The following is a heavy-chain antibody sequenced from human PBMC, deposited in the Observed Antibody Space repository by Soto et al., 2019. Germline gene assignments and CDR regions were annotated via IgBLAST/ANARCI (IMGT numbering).Heavy chain of an antibody. CDR2: ISGSGGST. D-gene: IGHD3-3*01. J-gene: IGHJ4*02. CDR3: AKIGDDGNLDY. V-gene: IGHV3-23*01. CDR1: GFTFSSYA. Sequence: GGSLRLSCAASGFTFSSYAMSWVRQAPGKGLEWVSAISGSGGSTYYADSVKGRFTISRDNSKNPLYLQMNSLRAEDTAVYYRAKIGDDGNLDYWGQGTLVTVSS.